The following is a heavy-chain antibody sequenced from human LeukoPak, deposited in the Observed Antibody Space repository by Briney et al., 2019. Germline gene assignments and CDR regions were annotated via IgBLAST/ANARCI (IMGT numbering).Heavy chain of an antibody. V-gene: IGHV3-30*03. CDR1: GCTFSSYG. CDR2: IPYDGSNK. J-gene: IGHJ5*02. D-gene: IGHD2-2*01. Sequence: GGSLRLSCAASGCTFSSYGMHWVRRAPGKGLEWVAVIPYDGSNKYYADSVKGRFAISRDNSKNTLYLQMNSLRAEDTAVYYCARDWARQSTSCYRWFDPWGQGTLVTLSS. CDR3: ARDWARQSTSCYRWFDP.